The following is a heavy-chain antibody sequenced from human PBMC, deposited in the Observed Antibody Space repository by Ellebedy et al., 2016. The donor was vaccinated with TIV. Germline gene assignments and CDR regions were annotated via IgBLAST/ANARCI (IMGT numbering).Heavy chain of an antibody. Sequence: GESLKISCAASGFTFSNYGIHWVRQTPDKGLEWVTVISYDGNNQYYTDSVKGRFTISRDDSKKTVYLQMNNLRAEDTAVYYCARDRATTGKMSWYFDYWGQGTLVTVSA. CDR1: GFTFSNYG. V-gene: IGHV3-30*03. CDR2: ISYDGNNQ. D-gene: IGHD1-1*01. J-gene: IGHJ4*02. CDR3: ARDRATTGKMSWYFDY.